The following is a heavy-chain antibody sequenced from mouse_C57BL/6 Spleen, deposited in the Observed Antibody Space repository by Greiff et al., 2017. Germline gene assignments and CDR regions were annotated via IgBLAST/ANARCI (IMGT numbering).Heavy chain of an antibody. V-gene: IGHV1-18*01. CDR1: GYTFTDYN. CDR2: INPNNGGT. Sequence: EVQLQQSGPELVKPGASVKIPCKASGYTFTDYNMDWVKQSHGKSLEWIGDINPNNGGTIYNQKFKGKATLTVDKSSSTAYMELRSLTSEDTAVYYCARFERLRPYYYAMDYWGQGTSVTVSS. J-gene: IGHJ4*01. D-gene: IGHD2-4*01. CDR3: ARFERLRPYYYAMDY.